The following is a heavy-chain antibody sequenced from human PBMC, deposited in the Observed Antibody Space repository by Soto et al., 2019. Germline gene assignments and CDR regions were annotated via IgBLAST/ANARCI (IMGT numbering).Heavy chain of an antibody. CDR2: IYYSGST. Sequence: PSETLSLTCTVSGGSVSSGSYYWSWIRQPPGKGLEWIGYIYYSGSTNYNPSLKSRVTISVDTSKNQFSLKLSSVTAADTAVYYCARGQRLWLAWHDPWGQGTLVTVSS. CDR1: GGSVSSGSYY. V-gene: IGHV4-61*01. J-gene: IGHJ5*02. CDR3: ARGQRLWLAWHDP. D-gene: IGHD3-10*01.